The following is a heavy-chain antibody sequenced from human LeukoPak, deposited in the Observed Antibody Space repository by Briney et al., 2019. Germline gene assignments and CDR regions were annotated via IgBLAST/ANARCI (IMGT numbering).Heavy chain of an antibody. D-gene: IGHD2-15*01. CDR2: IYYSGST. V-gene: IGHV4-59*12. CDR1: GGSISSYY. CDR3: ARALRGYCSGGSCFLAFDI. J-gene: IGHJ3*02. Sequence: PSETLSLTCTVSGGSISSYYWSWIRQPPGKGLEWIGYIYYSGSTNYNPSLKSRVTISVDTSKNQFSLKLSSVTAADTAVYYCARALRGYCSGGSCFLAFDIWGQGTMVTVSS.